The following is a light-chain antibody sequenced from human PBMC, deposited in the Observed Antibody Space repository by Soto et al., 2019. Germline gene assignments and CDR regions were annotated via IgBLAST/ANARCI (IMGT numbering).Light chain of an antibody. CDR3: AAWDDSLSAWV. CDR1: SSNIGSNY. Sequence: QSVLTQPPSASGTPGQRVTSSCSGSSSNIGSNYVYWYQQLPGTAPKLLIYRNNQRPSGVPDRFSGSKSGTSASLAISGLRSEDEADYYCAAWDDSLSAWVFGGGTKLTVL. CDR2: RNN. J-gene: IGLJ3*02. V-gene: IGLV1-47*01.